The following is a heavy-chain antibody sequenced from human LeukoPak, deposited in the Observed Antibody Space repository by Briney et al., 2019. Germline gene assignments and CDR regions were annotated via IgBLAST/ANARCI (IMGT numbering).Heavy chain of an antibody. J-gene: IGHJ2*01. Sequence: GGSLRLSCAASGFTFSSYGISWVRQAPGKGLEWVSAISGSGGSTYYADSVKGRFTISRDNSKNTLNLQMNSLRAEDTAIYYCAKPGRPYGDYWYLDLWGRGTLVTVSS. V-gene: IGHV3-23*01. D-gene: IGHD4-17*01. CDR2: ISGSGGST. CDR3: AKPGRPYGDYWYLDL. CDR1: GFTFSSYG.